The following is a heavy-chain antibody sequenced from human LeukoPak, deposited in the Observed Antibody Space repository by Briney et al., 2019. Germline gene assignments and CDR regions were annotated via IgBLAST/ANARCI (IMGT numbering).Heavy chain of an antibody. CDR1: GFTFSSYA. D-gene: IGHD6-6*01. CDR2: ISGSGGST. Sequence: GGSLRLSCAASGFTFSSYAMSWVRQAPGKGLEWVSAISGSGGSTYYADSVKGRFTISRDNSKNTLYLQMNSPRAEDTAVYYCAKALAARYYYYMDVWGKGTTVTVSS. V-gene: IGHV3-23*01. J-gene: IGHJ6*03. CDR3: AKALAARYYYYMDV.